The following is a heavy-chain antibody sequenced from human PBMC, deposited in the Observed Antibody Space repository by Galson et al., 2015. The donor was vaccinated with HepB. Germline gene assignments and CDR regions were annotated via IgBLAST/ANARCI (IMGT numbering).Heavy chain of an antibody. D-gene: IGHD2-8*01. CDR3: AITAHCTNGVCPIHPNYYYYGMDV. V-gene: IGHV1-69*13. J-gene: IGHJ6*02. Sequence: SVKVSCKASGGTFSSYAISWVRQAPGQGFEWMGGIIPIFGTANYAQKFQGRVTITADESTSTAYMELSSLRSEDTAVYYCAITAHCTNGVCPIHPNYYYYGMDVWGQGTTVTVSS. CDR1: GGTFSSYA. CDR2: IIPIFGTA.